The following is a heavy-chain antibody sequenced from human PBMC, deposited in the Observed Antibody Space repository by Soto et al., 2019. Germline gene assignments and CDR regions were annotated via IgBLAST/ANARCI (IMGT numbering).Heavy chain of an antibody. CDR2: IYYSGST. CDR3: ARHPQRITIAAK. CDR1: GGSISSSSYY. J-gene: IGHJ4*02. D-gene: IGHD3-3*01. V-gene: IGHV4-39*01. Sequence: SETLSLTCTVSGGSISSSSYYWGWIRQPPGKGLEWIGSIYYSGSTYYNPSLKSRVTISVDTSKNQFSLKLSSVTAADTAVYYCARHPQRITIAAKWGQGTLVTVSS.